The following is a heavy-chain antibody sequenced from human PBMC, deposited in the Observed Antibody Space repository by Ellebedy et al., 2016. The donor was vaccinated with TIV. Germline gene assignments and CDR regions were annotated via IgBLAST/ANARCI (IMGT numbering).Heavy chain of an antibody. Sequence: GESLKISCKGSGYSFTSYWIGWVRQMPGKGLEWMGLIYPGDSDTRYSPSFQGQVTISAATSISTAYLQWSSLKASDTAMYYCARQGTGYCSGGSCWGNFDYWGQGTLVTVSS. D-gene: IGHD2-15*01. V-gene: IGHV5-51*01. J-gene: IGHJ4*02. CDR1: GYSFTSYW. CDR2: IYPGDSDT. CDR3: ARQGTGYCSGGSCWGNFDY.